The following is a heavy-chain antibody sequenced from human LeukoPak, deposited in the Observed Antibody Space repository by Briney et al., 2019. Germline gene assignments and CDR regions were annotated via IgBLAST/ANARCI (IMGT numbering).Heavy chain of an antibody. J-gene: IGHJ4*02. CDR3: ARHPQTYYFDY. Sequence: SETLTLTCTVSGGSISSSSYYWRWIRQPPGKGLEWIGSIYYSGSTYYNPSLKSRVTISVDTSKNQFSLKLSSVTAADTAVYYCARHPQTYYFDYWGQGTLVTVSS. CDR2: IYYSGST. V-gene: IGHV4-39*01. CDR1: GGSISSSSYY.